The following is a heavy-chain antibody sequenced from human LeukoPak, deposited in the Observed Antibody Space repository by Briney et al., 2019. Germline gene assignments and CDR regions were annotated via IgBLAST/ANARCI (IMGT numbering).Heavy chain of an antibody. CDR2: ISSSGSTI. CDR1: GFTFSSYE. D-gene: IGHD4-17*01. V-gene: IGHV3-48*03. J-gene: IGHJ4*02. Sequence: GGSLRLSCAASGFTFSSYEMNWVRQAPGKGLEWVSYISSSGSTIYYADSVKGRFTISRDNAKNSLYLQMNSLRAEDTAVYYCARVGYGDYSDYWGQGTLVTVSS. CDR3: ARVGYGDYSDY.